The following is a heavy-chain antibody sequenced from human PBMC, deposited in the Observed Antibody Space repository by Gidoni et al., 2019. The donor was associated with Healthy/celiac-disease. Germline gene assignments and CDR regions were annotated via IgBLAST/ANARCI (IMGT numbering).Heavy chain of an antibody. V-gene: IGHV3-30-3*01. Sequence: QVQLVESGGGVVQPGRSLRLSCAASGFTFSSYALHWVRQAPGKGLEWVAVISYEGSNKYYADSVKGRFTISRDNSKNTLYLQMNSLRAEDTAVYYCARDKKVGSSSWYVKPGQYGMDVWGQGTTVTVSS. CDR2: ISYEGSNK. CDR1: GFTFSSYA. CDR3: ARDKKVGSSSWYVKPGQYGMDV. D-gene: IGHD6-13*01. J-gene: IGHJ6*02.